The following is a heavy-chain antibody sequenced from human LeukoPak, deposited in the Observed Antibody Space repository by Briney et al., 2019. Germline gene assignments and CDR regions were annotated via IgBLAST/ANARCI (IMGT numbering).Heavy chain of an antibody. CDR3: AGYGSGSHYKAFDY. CDR2: VHASGTT. V-gene: IGHV4-59*01. D-gene: IGHD3-10*01. Sequence: PSETLSLTCSVAGGSISSDWWAWIRQTPGEGLEWIAYVHASGTTSYNPSLKSRVTISIDASRNQFSLKVDSVTAADTAVYYCAGYGSGSHYKAFDYWGQGTLVTVPS. J-gene: IGHJ4*02. CDR1: GGSISSDW.